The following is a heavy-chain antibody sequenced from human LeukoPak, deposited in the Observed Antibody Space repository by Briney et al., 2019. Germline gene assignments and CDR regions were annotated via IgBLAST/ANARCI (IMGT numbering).Heavy chain of an antibody. V-gene: IGHV4-39*07. J-gene: IGHJ4*02. CDR3: AREAQYSSALTHNDY. CDR1: GGSISSSSYY. CDR2: IYYSGST. Sequence: SETLSLTCTVSGGSISSSSYYWGWIRQPPGKGLEWIGSIYYSGSTYSNPSLKSRVTISVDTSKNQFSLKLNSVTAADTAVYYCAREAQYSSALTHNDYWSQGTLVTVSS. D-gene: IGHD6-19*01.